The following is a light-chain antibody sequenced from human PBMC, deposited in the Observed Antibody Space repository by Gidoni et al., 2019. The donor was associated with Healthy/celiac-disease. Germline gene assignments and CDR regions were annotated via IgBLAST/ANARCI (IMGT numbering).Light chain of an antibody. CDR1: QSVSSY. CDR2: DAS. V-gene: IGKV3-11*01. CDR3: QQRSNWPYT. Sequence: PAPLSLSPGERATLSCRASQSVSSYLAWYQQKPGQAPRLLIYDASNRATGIPARFSGSGSGTDFTLTISSLEPEDFAVYYCQQRSNWPYTFGQXTKLEIK. J-gene: IGKJ2*01.